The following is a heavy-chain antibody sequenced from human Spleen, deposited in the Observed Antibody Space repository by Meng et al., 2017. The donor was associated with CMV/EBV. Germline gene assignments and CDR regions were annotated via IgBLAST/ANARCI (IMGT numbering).Heavy chain of an antibody. Sequence: GGSLRLSCAASGFTFSSYTMNWVRQAPGKGLEWVSSITSSRSNIYYADSVKGRFTISRDNARNLLSLQMNSLRADDTAVYYCVLSNGYYYGVDYYFDYWGQGTLVTVSS. V-gene: IGHV3-21*01. J-gene: IGHJ4*02. CDR2: ITSSRSNI. D-gene: IGHD3-22*01. CDR3: VLSNGYYYGVDYYFDY. CDR1: GFTFSSYT.